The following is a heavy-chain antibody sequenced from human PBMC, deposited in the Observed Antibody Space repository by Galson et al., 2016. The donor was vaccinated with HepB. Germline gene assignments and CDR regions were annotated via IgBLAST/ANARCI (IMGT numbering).Heavy chain of an antibody. V-gene: IGHV1-69*13. Sequence: SVKVSCKASGGPFTNYAITWLRQAPGQGLEWMGGTIPIFGTPNYAQKFQGRVTITADESTSTAYMELSNLRSEDTAVYYCAILTQAGHSSSWYFLGYFQHWGQGTLVTVSS. J-gene: IGHJ1*01. CDR2: TIPIFGTP. CDR1: GGPFTNYA. CDR3: AILTQAGHSSSWYFLGYFQH. D-gene: IGHD6-13*01.